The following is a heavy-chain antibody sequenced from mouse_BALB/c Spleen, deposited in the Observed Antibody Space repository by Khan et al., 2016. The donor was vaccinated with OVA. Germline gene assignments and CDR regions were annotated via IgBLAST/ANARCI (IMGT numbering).Heavy chain of an antibody. J-gene: IGHJ1*01. V-gene: IGHV3-2*02. CDR1: GYSITSDYA. CDR3: ARISV. Sequence: EVQLQESGPGLVKPSQSLSLTCTVTGYSITSDYAWNWIRQFPGNKLEWMGYINYSGTTSYNPSLKSRISITRDTSKIQIVLQLNSVTSEDTATYYGARISVWGAGTTVTVSS. CDR2: INYSGTT.